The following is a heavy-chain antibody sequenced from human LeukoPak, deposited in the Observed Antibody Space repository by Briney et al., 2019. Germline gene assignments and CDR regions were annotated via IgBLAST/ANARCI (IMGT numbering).Heavy chain of an antibody. J-gene: IGHJ4*02. V-gene: IGHV4-59*01. CDR1: GGSISSYY. CDR3: ARAPTVFGELWYFDY. CDR2: IYYSGST. Sequence: SETLSLTCTVSGGSISSYYWSWIRQPPGKGLEWIGYIYYSGSTNYNPSFKSRVTISVDTSKNQFSLKLSSVTAADTAVYYCARAPTVFGELWYFDYWGQGTLVTVSS. D-gene: IGHD3-10*02.